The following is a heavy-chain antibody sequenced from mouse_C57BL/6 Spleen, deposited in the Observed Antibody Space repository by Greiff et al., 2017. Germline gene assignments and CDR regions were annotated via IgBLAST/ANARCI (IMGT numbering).Heavy chain of an antibody. Sequence: DVMLVESGGGLVKPGGSLKLSCAASGFTFSDYGMHWVRQAPEKGLEWVAYISSGSSTIYYADTVKGRFTISRDNAKNTLFLQMTSLRSEDTAMYYCARGNYYGTPYWYFDVWGTGTTVTVSS. CDR2: ISSGSSTI. CDR3: ARGNYYGTPYWYFDV. V-gene: IGHV5-17*01. J-gene: IGHJ1*03. D-gene: IGHD1-1*01. CDR1: GFTFSDYG.